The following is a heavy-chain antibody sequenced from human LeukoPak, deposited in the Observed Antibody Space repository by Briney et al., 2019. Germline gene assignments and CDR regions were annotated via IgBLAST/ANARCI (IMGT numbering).Heavy chain of an antibody. V-gene: IGHV1-69*13. Sequence: PGASVKVSCKASGGTFSSYAISWVRQAPGQGLEWMGGIIPIFDSANYAQKFRGRVTITADESTSTAYMELSSLRSEDTAVYYCARENRYFDWSRAFDIWGQGTMVTVSS. CDR1: GGTFSSYA. J-gene: IGHJ3*02. D-gene: IGHD3-9*01. CDR2: IIPIFDSA. CDR3: ARENRYFDWSRAFDI.